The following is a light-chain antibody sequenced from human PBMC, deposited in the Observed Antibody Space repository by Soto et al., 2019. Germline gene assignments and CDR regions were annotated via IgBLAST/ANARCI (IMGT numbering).Light chain of an antibody. CDR3: QQYNDNWT. Sequence: DIQMTQSPSTLSASVGDRVTITCRASQSISSWLAWYQQKPGKAPRLLIYKASNLESGVPSRFSGSGSGTEFALYISSLQTDDSATYYCQQYNDNWTFGQGTKVEIK. CDR2: KAS. CDR1: QSISSW. V-gene: IGKV1-5*03. J-gene: IGKJ1*01.